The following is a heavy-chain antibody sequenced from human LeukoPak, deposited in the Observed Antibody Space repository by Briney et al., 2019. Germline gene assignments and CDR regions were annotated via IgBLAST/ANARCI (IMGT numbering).Heavy chain of an antibody. D-gene: IGHD6-13*01. CDR1: GFTFSSYA. V-gene: IGHV3-23*01. Sequence: GGSLRLSCAASGFTFSSYAMSWVRQAPGKGLEWVSAISGSGGSTYYADSEKGRFTISRDNSKNTLYLQMNSLRAEDTAVYYCAKDLLAAAVLYYFDYWGQGTLVTVSS. CDR3: AKDLLAAAVLYYFDY. J-gene: IGHJ4*02. CDR2: ISGSGGST.